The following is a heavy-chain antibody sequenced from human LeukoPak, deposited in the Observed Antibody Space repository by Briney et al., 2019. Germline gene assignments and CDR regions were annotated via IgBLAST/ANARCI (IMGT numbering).Heavy chain of an antibody. D-gene: IGHD3-22*01. CDR3: ARFSSYYDSSLHYVDH. J-gene: IGHJ4*02. CDR1: GGSISSYY. Sequence: SETLSLTCTVSGGSISSYYWSWIRQPPGKGLEWIGYIYYSGSTNYNPSLKSRVTISVDTSKNQFSLKLSSVTAADTAVYYCARFSSYYDSSLHYVDHWGQGTLVSVSA. V-gene: IGHV4-59*01. CDR2: IYYSGST.